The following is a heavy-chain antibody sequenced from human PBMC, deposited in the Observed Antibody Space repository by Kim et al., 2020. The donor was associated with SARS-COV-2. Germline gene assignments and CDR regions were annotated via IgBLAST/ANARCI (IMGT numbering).Heavy chain of an antibody. Sequence: SETLSLTCTVSGGSISSYYWSWIRQPPGKGLEWIGYIYYSGSTNYNPSLKSRVTISVDASKNQFSLKLSSVTAAETAVYYCARLEGGSILSPYYYYGRDVWGQGTTVTVSS. CDR3: ARLEGGSILSPYYYYGRDV. CDR2: IYYSGST. J-gene: IGHJ6*02. CDR1: GGSISSYY. V-gene: IGHV4-59*13.